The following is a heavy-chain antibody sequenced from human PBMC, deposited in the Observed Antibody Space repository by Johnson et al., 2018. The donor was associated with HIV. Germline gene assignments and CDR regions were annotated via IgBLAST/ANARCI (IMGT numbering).Heavy chain of an antibody. V-gene: IGHV3-9*01. J-gene: IGHJ3*02. CDR2: IRWNSGRI. CDR3: ARGTPWDAFDI. Sequence: VQLVESGGGFVQPDRSLRLSCAASTFTFDDDAMHWVRQAPVKGLEWVSGIRWNSGRIGYADSVKGRFTISRDNAKNSLYLQMNSLRAEDTAVYYCARGTPWDAFDIWGQGTMVTVSS. CDR1: TFTFDDDA.